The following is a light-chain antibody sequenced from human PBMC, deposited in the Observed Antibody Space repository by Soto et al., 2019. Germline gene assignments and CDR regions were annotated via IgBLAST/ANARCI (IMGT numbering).Light chain of an antibody. CDR2: DAS. CDR3: QQRTDRPPWT. CDR1: QSIGLA. V-gene: IGKV3-11*01. J-gene: IGKJ1*01. Sequence: EIVLTQSPATLSLSPGERATLSCRASQSIGLAIAWYQHKPGQAPRLLIFDASQRATGIPARFRGSGSGTDFTLSISSLEPEDFAVYYWQQRTDRPPWTVGQGTKVESK.